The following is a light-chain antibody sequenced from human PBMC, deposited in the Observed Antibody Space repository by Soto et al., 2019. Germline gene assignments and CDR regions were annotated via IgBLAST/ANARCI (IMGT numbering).Light chain of an antibody. CDR2: SAS. V-gene: IGKV1-27*01. CDR1: QGISDF. J-gene: IGKJ4*01. CDR3: QKYNSAPQT. Sequence: DIQMTQSPSSLSASVGDRVTITCRASQGISDFLAWYQQKPGKVPKVLIYSASTLQSGVPSRFSGSGSGTDFTLTISGLQPVDVATYYCQKYNSAPQTFGGGTKVEI.